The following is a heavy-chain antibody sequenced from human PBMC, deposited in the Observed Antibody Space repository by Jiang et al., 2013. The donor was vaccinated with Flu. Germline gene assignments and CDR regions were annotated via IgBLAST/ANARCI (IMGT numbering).Heavy chain of an antibody. CDR3: AKEEYYDSSGYYSDYFDY. J-gene: IGHJ4*02. Sequence: VQLLESGGGLVQAGGSLRLSCAASGVTFSNFAMNWVRQAPGKGLEWVSAITGSGNSTFYADSVKGRFTISRDNSRNTLYLEMHSLRAEDTALYYCAKEEYYDSSGYYSDYFDYWGQGAQVTVSS. CDR2: ITGSGNST. CDR1: GVTFSNFA. D-gene: IGHD3-22*01. V-gene: IGHV3-23*01.